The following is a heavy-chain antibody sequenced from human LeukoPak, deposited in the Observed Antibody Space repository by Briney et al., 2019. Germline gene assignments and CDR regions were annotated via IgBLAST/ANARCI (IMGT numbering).Heavy chain of an antibody. Sequence: ASVKVSCKASGYTFTSYDINWVRQATGQGLEWMGWMNPNSGNTGYAQKFQGRVTMTRNTSISTAYMELSSLRSEDAAVYCCARGMTVHRVIDYWGQGTLVTVSS. V-gene: IGHV1-8*01. CDR1: GYTFTSYD. CDR3: ARGMTVHRVIDY. J-gene: IGHJ4*02. D-gene: IGHD3-10*01. CDR2: MNPNSGNT.